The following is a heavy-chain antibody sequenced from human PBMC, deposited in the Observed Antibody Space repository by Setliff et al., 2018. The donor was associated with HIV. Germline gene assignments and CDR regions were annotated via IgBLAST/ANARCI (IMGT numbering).Heavy chain of an antibody. V-gene: IGHV1-3*01. Sequence: GASVKVSCKASGFTFTNYAIHWVRQAPGQRLEWLGWINAGDDNPKYSQKFQDRVTITRDTSASTAYMELSSLMSEDTAVYYCARLRVLQRLEWSNYYYYGLDVWGQGTTVTVSS. CDR3: ARLRVLQRLEWSNYYYYGLDV. CDR2: INAGDDNP. J-gene: IGHJ6*02. D-gene: IGHD3-3*01. CDR1: GFTFTNYA.